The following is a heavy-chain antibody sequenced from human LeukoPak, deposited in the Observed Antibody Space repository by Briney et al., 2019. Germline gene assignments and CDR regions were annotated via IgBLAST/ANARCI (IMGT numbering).Heavy chain of an antibody. Sequence: GGSLRLSCAASGFTFSSYAMHWVRQAPGKGLEWVAVISYDGSNKYYADSVKGRFTISRDNSKNTLYLQMNSLRAEDTAVYYCARESSRVTAFDYWGQGTLVTVSS. D-gene: IGHD4-11*01. V-gene: IGHV3-30-3*01. CDR2: ISYDGSNK. J-gene: IGHJ4*02. CDR3: ARESSRVTAFDY. CDR1: GFTFSSYA.